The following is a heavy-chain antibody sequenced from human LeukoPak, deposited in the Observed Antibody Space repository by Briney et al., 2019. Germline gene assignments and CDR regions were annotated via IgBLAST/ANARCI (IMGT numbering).Heavy chain of an antibody. D-gene: IGHD1-26*01. CDR3: AGDIRAVGAPLYFDY. CDR1: GASVTTYY. Sequence: SETLSLTCTVSGASVTTYYWSWIRQPPGKGPEWIANVHSSGTTYYNPSLRSRVTISIDTSKNQFSLRLTSVTTADTAVYYWAGDIRAVGAPLYFDYWVQGTLLTVSS. J-gene: IGHJ4*02. CDR2: VHSSGTT. V-gene: IGHV4-59*02.